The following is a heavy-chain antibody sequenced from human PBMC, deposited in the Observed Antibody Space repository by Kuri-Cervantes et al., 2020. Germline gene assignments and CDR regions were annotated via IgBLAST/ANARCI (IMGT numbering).Heavy chain of an antibody. CDR3: AKDSSYSSGWWLFDY. D-gene: IGHD6-19*01. CDR2: ISGSGGST. CDR1: GFTFSSYA. V-gene: IGHV3-23*01. J-gene: IGHJ4*02. Sequence: GESLKISCAASGFTFSSYAMSWVRQAPGKGLEWVSAISGSGGSTYYADSVKGRFTISRDNSKNTLYLQMNSLRAEDTAVYYCAKDSSYSSGWWLFDYWGQGTLVTVSS.